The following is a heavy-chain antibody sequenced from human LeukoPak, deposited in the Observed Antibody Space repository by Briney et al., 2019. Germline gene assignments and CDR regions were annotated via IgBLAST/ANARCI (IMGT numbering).Heavy chain of an antibody. CDR2: IFYTGNT. V-gene: IGHV4-39*01. Sequence: PETLSLTCTVSGGSILDSTYYWAWIRQPPGKGLEWIATIFYTGNTHYNPSLKSRVTMSVDTVKNQFSLNLNSVTAADTAVYYCARQSSSYYYGWFDPWGQGTLVTVSS. CDR1: GGSILDSTYY. CDR3: ARQSSSYYYGWFDP. D-gene: IGHD3-22*01. J-gene: IGHJ5*02.